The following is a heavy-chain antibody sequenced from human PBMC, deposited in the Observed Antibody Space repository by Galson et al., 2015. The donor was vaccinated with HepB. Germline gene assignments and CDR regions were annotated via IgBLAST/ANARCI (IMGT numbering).Heavy chain of an antibody. V-gene: IGHV1-2*04. D-gene: IGHD6-13*01. CDR3: ARDPGSSSLPYYYYGMDV. CDR1: GYTFTGYY. Sequence: SCKASGYTFTGYYMHWVRQAPGQGLEWMGWINPNSGGTNYAQKFQGWVTMTRDTSISTAYMELSRLRSDDTAVYYCARDPGSSSLPYYYYGMDVWGQGTTVTVSS. J-gene: IGHJ6*02. CDR2: INPNSGGT.